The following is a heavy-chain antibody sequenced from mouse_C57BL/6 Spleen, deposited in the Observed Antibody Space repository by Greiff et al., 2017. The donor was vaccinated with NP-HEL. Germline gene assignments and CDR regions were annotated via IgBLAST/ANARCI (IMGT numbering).Heavy chain of an antibody. D-gene: IGHD2-1*01. Sequence: VQLQQSGPELVKPGASVKIPCKASGYTFTDYNMDWVKQSHGKSLEWIGDINPNNGGTIYNQKFKGKATLTVDKSSSTAYMELHSLTSEDTAVYYCARPHYGNWYFDVWGTGTTVTVSS. CDR2: INPNNGGT. J-gene: IGHJ1*03. V-gene: IGHV1-18*01. CDR3: ARPHYGNWYFDV. CDR1: GYTFTDYN.